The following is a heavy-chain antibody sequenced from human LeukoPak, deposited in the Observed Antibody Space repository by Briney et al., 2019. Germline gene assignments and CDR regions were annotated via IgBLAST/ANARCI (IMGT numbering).Heavy chain of an antibody. CDR2: IRSKAYGGTI. D-gene: IGHD3-16*02. CDR1: GFTFGDYA. V-gene: IGHV3-49*04. J-gene: IGHJ4*02. Sequence: GGSLRLSCTASGFTFGDYAMSWVRQAPGQGQEWVGLIRSKAYGGTIEYAASVKGRFTISRDDSKSIAYLQMNSLKTEDTAVYYCTRDLGYLDYWGQGTLVTVSS. CDR3: TRDLGYLDY.